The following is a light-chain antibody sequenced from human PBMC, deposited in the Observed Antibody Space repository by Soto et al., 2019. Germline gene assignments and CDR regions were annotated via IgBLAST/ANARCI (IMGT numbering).Light chain of an antibody. CDR1: SGDVGNYNL. CDR2: EVN. V-gene: IGLV2-23*02. CDR3: CSYVGSSTSYV. Sequence: QSALTQPASVSGSPGQSITISCTGTSGDVGNYNLVSWYQQHPGKAPRLMIYEVNKWPSGVSNRFSGSKPGNTASLTISGLQAEDEADYYCCSYVGSSTSYVFGTGTKVTV. J-gene: IGLJ1*01.